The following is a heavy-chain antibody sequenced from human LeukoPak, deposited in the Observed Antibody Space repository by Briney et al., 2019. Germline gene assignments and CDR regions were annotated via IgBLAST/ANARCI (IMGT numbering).Heavy chain of an antibody. CDR1: GGSISSYY. CDR3: ARHDVDTAMVVFDY. CDR2: IYTSGST. J-gene: IGHJ4*02. V-gene: IGHV4-4*07. Sequence: PSETLSLTCTVSGGSISSYYWSWIRQPAGKGLEWIGRIYTSGSTNYNPSIKSRVTISVDTSKNQFSLKLSSVTAADTAVYYCARHDVDTAMVVFDYWGQGTLVTVSS. D-gene: IGHD5-18*01.